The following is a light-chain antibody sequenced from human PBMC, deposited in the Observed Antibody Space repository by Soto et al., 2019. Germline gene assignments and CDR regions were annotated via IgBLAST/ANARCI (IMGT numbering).Light chain of an antibody. Sequence: DIVMTQSPLSLPVTPGEPASISCRSSQSLLHSNGYNYLDWYLQKPGQSPQLLIYLGSYRASGVPDRFSGSGSGTDFTLKISRVEAEDVGVYYCMQALQTRTFGQWTKVDIK. CDR3: MQALQTRT. CDR2: LGS. V-gene: IGKV2-28*01. CDR1: QSLLHSNGYNY. J-gene: IGKJ1*01.